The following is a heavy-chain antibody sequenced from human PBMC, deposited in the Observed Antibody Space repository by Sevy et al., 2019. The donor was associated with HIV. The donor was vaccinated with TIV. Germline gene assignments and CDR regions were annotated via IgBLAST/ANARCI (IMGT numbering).Heavy chain of an antibody. J-gene: IGHJ6*03. Sequence: ASVKVSFKASGYTLTSHYMHWVRQAPGQGLEWMGISNPSGGYTRYAQKFQGRVMMTRDTSTSTAYMELSSLRSDDTAVYYCASLAAASGLDYMDVWGKGTTVTVSS. CDR1: GYTLTSHY. CDR2: SNPSGGYT. V-gene: IGHV1-46*01. CDR3: ASLAAASGLDYMDV. D-gene: IGHD6-13*01.